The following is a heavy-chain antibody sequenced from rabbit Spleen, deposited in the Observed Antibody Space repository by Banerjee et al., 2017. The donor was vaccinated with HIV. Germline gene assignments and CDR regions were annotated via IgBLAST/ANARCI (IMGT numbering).Heavy chain of an antibody. CDR1: GFSFSNYG. Sequence: QEQLVESGGGLVTLGGSLKLTCKASGFSFSNYGISWVRQAPGKGLEWIAYIYPDYGSIDYASWVNGRFTISLDNAQNTVFLQMTSLTAADTATYFCARDSGTSFSSYGMDLWGQGTLVTVS. CDR2: IYPDYGSI. J-gene: IGHJ6*01. V-gene: IGHV1S47*01. CDR3: ARDSGTSFSSYGMDL. D-gene: IGHD8-1*01.